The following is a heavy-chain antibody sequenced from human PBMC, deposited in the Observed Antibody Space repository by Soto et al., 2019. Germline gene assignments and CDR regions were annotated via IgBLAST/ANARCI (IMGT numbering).Heavy chain of an antibody. CDR1: GASISTYY. CDR2: IFHTGVT. J-gene: IGHJ3*01. V-gene: IGHV4-59*01. Sequence: QVQLQESGPGLVKPSETLSLICTVSGASISTYYWTWIRQTPGKRLEWVGDIFHTGVTTYNPSLKRRVPMTVATAKKQISLKLSSVTATDTAVYYCAGAQPTFDGWGQGKMVTVSS. CDR3: AGAQPTFDG.